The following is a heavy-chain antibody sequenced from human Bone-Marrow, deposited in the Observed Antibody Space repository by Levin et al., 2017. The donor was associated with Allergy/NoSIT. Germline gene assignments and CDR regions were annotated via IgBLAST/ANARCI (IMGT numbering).Heavy chain of an antibody. D-gene: IGHD1-26*01. CDR3: VRVGIDWYFDL. V-gene: IGHV4-30-4*01. CDR1: GDSISSTDYY. J-gene: IGHJ2*01. Sequence: SETLSLTCTVSGDSISSTDYYWSWIRQPPGTGLEWIGYISNTGTTSFNPSLRSRLNILVDTSKNQFSLILNSVTVADTAVYSCVRVGIDWYFDLWGHGTLVTVSS. CDR2: ISNTGTT.